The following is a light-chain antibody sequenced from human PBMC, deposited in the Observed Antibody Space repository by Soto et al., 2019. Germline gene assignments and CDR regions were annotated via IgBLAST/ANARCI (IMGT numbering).Light chain of an antibody. Sequence: DIQMTQSPTTLSAYVGDSVTITCRSSQSITTWLAWYQQRPGKAPKLLIYDVSSLQSGVPSRFSGSGSGTEFTLTISSLQPDDFATYYCQHYKMDSPWTFGQGTKVDI. V-gene: IGKV1-5*01. CDR2: DVS. CDR3: QHYKMDSPWT. J-gene: IGKJ1*01. CDR1: QSITTW.